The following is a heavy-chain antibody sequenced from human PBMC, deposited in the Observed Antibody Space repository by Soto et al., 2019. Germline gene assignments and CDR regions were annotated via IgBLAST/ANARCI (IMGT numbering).Heavy chain of an antibody. D-gene: IGHD2-8*01. V-gene: IGHV3-9*01. CDR1: GFTFDDYA. Sequence: EVQLAESGGGLVQPGRSLRLSCAASGFTFDDYAIHWVRQAPGKGLEWVSGISWNSGIIVYSDSVKGRFTISRDNAQNSLYLQMNSLRAEDTALYYCVKDMGTNRHDSFERWGQGTMVTVSS. J-gene: IGHJ3*02. CDR3: VKDMGTNRHDSFER. CDR2: ISWNSGII.